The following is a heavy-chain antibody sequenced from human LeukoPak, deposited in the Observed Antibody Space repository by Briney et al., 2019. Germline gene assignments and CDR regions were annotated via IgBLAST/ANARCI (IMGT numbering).Heavy chain of an antibody. CDR3: ARDPCRYDFWSENWYFDL. CDR1: GFTFSSYA. Sequence: GGSLRLSCAASGFTFSSYAMSWVRQAPGKGLEWVSYISSSGSTIYYADSVKGRFTISRDNAKNSLYLQMNSLRAEDTAVYYCARDPCRYDFWSENWYFDLWGRGTLVTVSS. V-gene: IGHV3-48*04. D-gene: IGHD3-3*01. CDR2: ISSSGSTI. J-gene: IGHJ2*01.